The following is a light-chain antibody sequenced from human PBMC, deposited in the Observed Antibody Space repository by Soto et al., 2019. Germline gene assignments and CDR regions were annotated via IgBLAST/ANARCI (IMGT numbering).Light chain of an antibody. CDR3: QRSTCYSFT. Sequence: DIQMTQSPSTLSASVGDRVNITCRASESINNWLAWYQQKPGKAPKLLIYEASSLESGVPSRFRGSASGTEFSHAISSLQPNHFATYYCQRSTCYSFTFGPGTKENI. CDR1: ESINNW. J-gene: IGKJ3*01. CDR2: EAS. V-gene: IGKV1-5*03.